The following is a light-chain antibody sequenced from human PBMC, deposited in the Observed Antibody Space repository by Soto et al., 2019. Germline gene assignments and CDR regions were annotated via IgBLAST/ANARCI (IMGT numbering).Light chain of an antibody. CDR2: GNT. CDR1: RSNTGAGYD. J-gene: IGLJ1*01. V-gene: IGLV1-40*01. Sequence: QAVLTQPPSVSGAPGQRVTISCTGSRSNTGAGYDVHWYQQLPGTVPKLLIYGNTNRPSGVPDRFSGSKSGTSASLAITGLQAEDEADYYCQSYDSSLNAYVFGTGTKVTVL. CDR3: QSYDSSLNAYV.